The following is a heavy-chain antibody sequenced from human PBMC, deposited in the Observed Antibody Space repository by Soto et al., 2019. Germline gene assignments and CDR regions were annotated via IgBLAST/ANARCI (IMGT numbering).Heavy chain of an antibody. CDR3: AKDRSSSYHGMDV. J-gene: IGHJ6*02. V-gene: IGHV3-9*01. Sequence: GGSLRLSCAASGFTFDDYAMHWVRQAPGKGLEWVSGISWNSGSIGYADSVKGRFTISRDNAKNSLYLQMNSLRAEDTALYYCAKDRSSSYHGMDVWGQGTTVTVSS. D-gene: IGHD6-13*01. CDR1: GFTFDDYA. CDR2: ISWNSGSI.